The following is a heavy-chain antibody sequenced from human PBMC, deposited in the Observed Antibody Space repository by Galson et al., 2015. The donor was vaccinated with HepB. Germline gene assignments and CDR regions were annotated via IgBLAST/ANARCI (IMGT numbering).Heavy chain of an antibody. CDR1: GFTFSTYA. CDR2: ISSSVADT. V-gene: IGHV3-23*01. CDR3: AKDSGTIAVREVFDY. D-gene: IGHD3-10*01. J-gene: IGHJ4*02. Sequence: SLRLSCAASGFTFSTYAMTWFRQAPGKGLEWVSSISSSVADTYYADSVRGRFTISRDNSKNTLYLQMDSLRAEDTAVYYCAKDSGTIAVREVFDYWGQGTLVTVSS.